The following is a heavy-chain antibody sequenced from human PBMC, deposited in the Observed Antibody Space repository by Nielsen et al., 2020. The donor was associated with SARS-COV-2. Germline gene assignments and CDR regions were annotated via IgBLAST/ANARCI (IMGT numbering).Heavy chain of an antibody. V-gene: IGHV3-23*01. CDR2: ISGRGHKS. J-gene: IGHJ3*02. D-gene: IGHD4/OR15-4a*01. CDR1: GFSFNTPA. Sequence: GESLKISCAASGFSFNTPAMDWVRQAPGKGLEWVSGISGRGHKSFYADSVKGRLTISRANSKNTVSLQMHSQRAEDTALYYCAKENFESTDYGEDAFDIWGQGTLVTVSS. CDR3: AKENFESTDYGEDAFDI.